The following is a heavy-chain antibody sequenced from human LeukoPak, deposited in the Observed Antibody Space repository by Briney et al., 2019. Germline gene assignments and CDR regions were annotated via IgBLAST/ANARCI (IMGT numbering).Heavy chain of an antibody. J-gene: IGHJ5*02. D-gene: IGHD3-10*01. CDR1: GGSISSYY. V-gene: IGHV4-59*01. Sequence: SETLSLTCTVSGGSISSYYWSWIRQPPGKGLEWIGYIYYSGSTNYNPSLKSRVTISVDTSKNQFSLKLSSVTAADTAVYYCAREGQYLADWFDPWGQGTLSPSPQ. CDR3: AREGQYLADWFDP. CDR2: IYYSGST.